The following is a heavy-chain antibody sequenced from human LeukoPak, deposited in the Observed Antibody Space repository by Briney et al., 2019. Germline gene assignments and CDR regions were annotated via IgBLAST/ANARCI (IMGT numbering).Heavy chain of an antibody. D-gene: IGHD1-7*01. CDR1: GGSIRRDY. CDR2: INDSATT. J-gene: IGHJ3*02. V-gene: IGHV4-59*08. CDR3: ARHTASWDYEAFDI. Sequence: KPSETLSLSCTQPGGSIRRDYWSWMRQSPGKGLWWIGYINDSATTNYNPSLDNRVTISVDTSRNQFSLKLSSVTAADTAVYYCARHTASWDYEAFDIWGQGTTVTVSS.